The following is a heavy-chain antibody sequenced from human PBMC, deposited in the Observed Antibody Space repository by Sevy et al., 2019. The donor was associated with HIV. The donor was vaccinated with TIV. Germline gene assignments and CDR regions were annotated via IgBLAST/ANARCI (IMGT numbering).Heavy chain of an antibody. CDR2: INPSSGGT. CDR3: ARSTYSSNSGWALDI. D-gene: IGHD6-13*01. V-gene: IGHV1-2*06. Sequence: ASVKVSCKASGYTFTGYYMHWVRQAPGQGLEWMGRINPSSGGTIYAQRFQGRVTMTRDTSISTAYMELSRLRSDDTAGYYCARSTYSSNSGWALDIWGQETKVTVSS. CDR1: GYTFTGYY. J-gene: IGHJ3*02.